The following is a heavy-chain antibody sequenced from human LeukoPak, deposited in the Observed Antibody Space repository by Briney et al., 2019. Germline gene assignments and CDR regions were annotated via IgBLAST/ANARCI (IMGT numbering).Heavy chain of an antibody. CDR3: ARSSGYGSGSYYKTNWFDP. J-gene: IGHJ5*02. V-gene: IGHV1-2*02. CDR1: GYTFTGYY. D-gene: IGHD3-10*01. CDR2: INPNSGGT. Sequence: ASVKVSCKASGYTFTGYYMHWVRQAPGQGLEWMGWINPNSGGTNYAQKFQGRVTMTRDTSISPAYMELSRLRSDDTAVYYCARSSGYGSGSYYKTNWFDPWGQGTLVTVSS.